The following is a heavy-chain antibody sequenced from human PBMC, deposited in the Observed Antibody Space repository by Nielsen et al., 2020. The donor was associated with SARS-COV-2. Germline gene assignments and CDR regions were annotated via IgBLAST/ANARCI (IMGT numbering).Heavy chain of an antibody. J-gene: IGHJ6*02. CDR3: ARAQTPFNWNGYYYGMDV. CDR2: ISAST. CDR1: GFTISTYA. D-gene: IGHD1-1*01. Sequence: GGSLRLSCVVSGFTISTYAMSWVRQAPGKGLEWVSAISASTYYADSVKGRFTISRDNSKNTLYLQMNSLRAEDTAVYYCARAQTPFNWNGYYYGMDVWGQGTTVTVSS. V-gene: IGHV3-23*01.